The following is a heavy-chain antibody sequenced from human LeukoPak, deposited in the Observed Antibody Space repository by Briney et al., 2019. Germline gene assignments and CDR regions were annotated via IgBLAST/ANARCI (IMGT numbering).Heavy chain of an antibody. V-gene: IGHV1/OR15-1*04. D-gene: IGHD5-12*01. CDR2: VVPMFGIR. CDR1: GYTFTDHY. Sequence: GASVKVSCKALGYTFTDHYFHWLRQAPGQGLEWMGRVVPMFGIRDYPQTFRGRVNITADKATNTVYMELRSLRAEDTAIYYCATEPSRSYSFDHLDFWGLGTPVTVSS. CDR3: ATEPSRSYSFDHLDF. J-gene: IGHJ4*02.